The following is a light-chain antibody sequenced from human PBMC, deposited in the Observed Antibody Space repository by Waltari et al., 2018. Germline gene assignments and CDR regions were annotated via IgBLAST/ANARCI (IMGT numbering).Light chain of an antibody. CDR3: QQYNDWPPLT. J-gene: IGKJ5*01. CDR1: QSIGNN. V-gene: IGKV3-15*01. Sequence: EIVMTQSPGTLSVSPGERATLPCRASQSIGNNLAWYQHKRGQAPRLLIYSASARPPGIPARFRGSGSGTEFTLTISSLQSEDFAVYYCQQYNDWPPLTFGQGTRLEIK. CDR2: SAS.